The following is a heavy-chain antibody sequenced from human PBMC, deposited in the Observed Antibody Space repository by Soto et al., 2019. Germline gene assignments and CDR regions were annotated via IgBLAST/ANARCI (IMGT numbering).Heavy chain of an antibody. CDR3: AKRRYCHSTTCFDY. CDR2: IYSDDYT. V-gene: IGHV3-66*01. D-gene: IGHD2-2*01. J-gene: IGHJ4*01. CDR1: GFTVRSSY. Sequence: GGSLRLSCAASGFTVRSSYMSWVRQVPGKGLEWVSIIYSDDYTYYAASVKGRFTISRDNSRNTLYLQMSSLRAEDTAVYYRAKRRYCHSTTCFDYWGQGTLVTSSS.